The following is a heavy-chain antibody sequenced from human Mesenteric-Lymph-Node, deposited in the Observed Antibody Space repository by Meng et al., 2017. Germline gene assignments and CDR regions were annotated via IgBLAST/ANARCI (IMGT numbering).Heavy chain of an antibody. Sequence: GESLKISCAASGFTFSTYSMHWVRQAPGKGLVWVSQIKPDGRTTAYADSVKGRFTISRDNSKNTLYLQMNSLRADDSAVFYCAKGASSTWRSGLDVWGQGTTVTVSS. CDR1: GFTFSTYS. CDR3: AKGASSTWRSGLDV. V-gene: IGHV3-74*01. D-gene: IGHD6-13*01. J-gene: IGHJ6*02. CDR2: IKPDGRTT.